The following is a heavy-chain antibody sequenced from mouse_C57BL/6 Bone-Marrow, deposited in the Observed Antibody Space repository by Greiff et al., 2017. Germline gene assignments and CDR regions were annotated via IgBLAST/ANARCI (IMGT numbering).Heavy chain of an antibody. J-gene: IGHJ1*03. CDR1: GYTFTSYW. Sequence: VQLQQPGAELVKPGASVKMSCKASGYTFTSYWITWVKQWPGQGLEWIGDIYPGSGSNNYNEKFKSKATLTVDTSSSTAYMLLSSLTSEDSAVYYCARRGWLPYWYFDVWGTGTTVTVSS. V-gene: IGHV1-55*01. CDR3: ARRGWLPYWYFDV. D-gene: IGHD2-3*01. CDR2: IYPGSGSN.